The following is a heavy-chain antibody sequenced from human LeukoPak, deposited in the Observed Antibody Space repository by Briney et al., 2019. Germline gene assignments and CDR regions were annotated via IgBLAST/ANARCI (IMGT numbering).Heavy chain of an antibody. Sequence: PGGSLRLSCAASGFTFSSYSMNWVRQAPGKGLEWVSSISSSSSYIYYADSVKGRFTISRDNAKNSLYLQMNSLRAEDTAVYYCARDAAARPPPIDYWGQGTLVTVS. CDR3: ARDAAARPPPIDY. J-gene: IGHJ4*02. V-gene: IGHV3-21*01. CDR2: ISSSSSYI. CDR1: GFTFSSYS. D-gene: IGHD6-13*01.